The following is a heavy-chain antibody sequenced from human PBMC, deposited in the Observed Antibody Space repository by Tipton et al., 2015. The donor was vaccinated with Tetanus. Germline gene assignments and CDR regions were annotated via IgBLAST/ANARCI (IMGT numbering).Heavy chain of an antibody. D-gene: IGHD3-10*01. V-gene: IGHV5-51*01. Sequence: QLVQSGAEVKKPGESLQISCKSSGYIFNNFWIGWVRQMPGRGLEGIGLIYPGDSRVIYSPSFQGHVTLSADKSITTAYLQGNSLKASGAAMYYCAGAGSPFDDWGQGTPVTVSS. CDR1: GYIFNNFW. J-gene: IGHJ4*02. CDR2: IYPGDSRV. CDR3: AGAGSPFDD.